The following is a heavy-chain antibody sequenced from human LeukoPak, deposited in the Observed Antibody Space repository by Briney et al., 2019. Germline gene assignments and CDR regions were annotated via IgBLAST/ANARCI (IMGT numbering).Heavy chain of an antibody. CDR3: ARVGYYDFWSGFDI. J-gene: IGHJ3*02. CDR2: IIPILGIA. CDR1: GGTFSSYA. Sequence: AASVKVSCKASGGTFSSYAISWVRQAPGQGLEWMGRIIPILGIANYAQKFQGRVTITADKSTSTAYMELSSLRSEDTAVYYCARVGYYDFWSGFDIWGQGTMVTVSS. D-gene: IGHD3-3*01. V-gene: IGHV1-69*04.